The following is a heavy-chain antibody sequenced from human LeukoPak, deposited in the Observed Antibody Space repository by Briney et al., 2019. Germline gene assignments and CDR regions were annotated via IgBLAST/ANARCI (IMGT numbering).Heavy chain of an antibody. V-gene: IGHV7-4-1*02. Sequence: ASVKVSCKASGYTFTSNAMNWVRQAPGQGLEWMGWINTNTGNPTYAQGFTGRFVFSLDTSVSTAYLQISSLKAEDTAVYYCARSPGIAARRMRWFDPWGQGTPVTVSS. CDR2: INTNTGNP. CDR1: GYTFTSNA. D-gene: IGHD6-6*01. CDR3: ARSPGIAARRMRWFDP. J-gene: IGHJ5*02.